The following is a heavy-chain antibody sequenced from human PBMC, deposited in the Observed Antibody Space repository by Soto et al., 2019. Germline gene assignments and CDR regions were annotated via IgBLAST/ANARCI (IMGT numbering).Heavy chain of an antibody. CDR1: GGTFSSYT. CDR3: ARGVGSGTYYNQYNWFDP. Sequence: ASVKVSCKASGGTFSSYTISWVRQAPGQGLEWMGRIIPILGIANYAQKFQGRVTITADKSTSTAYMELSSLRSDDTAVYYCARGVGSGTYYNQYNWFDPWGQGTLVTVSS. J-gene: IGHJ5*02. V-gene: IGHV1-69*02. D-gene: IGHD3-10*01. CDR2: IIPILGIA.